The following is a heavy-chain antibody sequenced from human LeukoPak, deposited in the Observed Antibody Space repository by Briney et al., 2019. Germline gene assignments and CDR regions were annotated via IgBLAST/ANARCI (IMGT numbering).Heavy chain of an antibody. Sequence: ASVKVSCKASGYTFTSYGISWVRQAPGQGLEWMGWISAYNGNTNYAQKLQGRVTMTTDTSTSTAYMELRSLRSDDTAVYYCARDAEGLRFLEWLAGNYYYYGMDVWGQGTTVTVSS. D-gene: IGHD3-3*01. CDR3: ARDAEGLRFLEWLAGNYYYYGMDV. CDR2: ISAYNGNT. V-gene: IGHV1-18*01. CDR1: GYTFTSYG. J-gene: IGHJ6*02.